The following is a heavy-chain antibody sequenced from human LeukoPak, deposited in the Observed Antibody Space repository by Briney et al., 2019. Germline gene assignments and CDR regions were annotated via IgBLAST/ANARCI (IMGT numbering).Heavy chain of an antibody. D-gene: IGHD4-11*01. CDR1: GGSISSSSYY. CDR2: IYYSGST. V-gene: IGHV4-39*07. CDR3: ARVRLPRGYWFDP. J-gene: IGHJ5*02. Sequence: PSETLSLTCTVSGGSISSSSYYWGWIRQPPGKGLEWIGSIYYSGSTYYNPSLKSRVTISVDTSKNQFSLKLNSVTAADTAVYYCARVRLPRGYWFDPWGQGTPVTVSS.